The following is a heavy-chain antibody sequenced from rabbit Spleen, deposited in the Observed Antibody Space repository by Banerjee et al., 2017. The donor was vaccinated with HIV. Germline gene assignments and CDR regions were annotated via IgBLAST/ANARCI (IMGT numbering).Heavy chain of an antibody. J-gene: IGHJ4*01. CDR3: ARDLAAWNSGSYAFNL. CDR1: GFDFSSDA. Sequence: QEQLEESGGDLVKPEGSLTLTCKASGFDFSSDAMCWVRQAPGKGPEWIACIYNGDDTTYYASWVHGRFTISKASSTTVTLQMTSLTAADTATYFCARDLAAWNSGSYAFNLWGPGTLVTVS. CDR2: IYNGDDTT. D-gene: IGHD1-1*01. V-gene: IGHV1S47*01.